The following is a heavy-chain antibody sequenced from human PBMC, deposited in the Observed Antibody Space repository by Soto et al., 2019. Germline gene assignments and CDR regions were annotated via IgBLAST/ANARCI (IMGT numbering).Heavy chain of an antibody. CDR1: GFTVSSNY. J-gene: IGHJ6*02. CDR3: ARDLPRMYYYDSSGPQVAVGWPSMDV. V-gene: IGHV3-53*01. Sequence: QPGGSLRLSCAASGFTVSSNYMSWVRQAPGKGLEWVSVIYIVGSTYYADSVKGRFTISRDNSKNTLYLQMNSLRAEDTAVYYCARDLPRMYYYDSSGPQVAVGWPSMDVWGQGTTVTVSS. D-gene: IGHD3-22*01. CDR2: IYIVGST.